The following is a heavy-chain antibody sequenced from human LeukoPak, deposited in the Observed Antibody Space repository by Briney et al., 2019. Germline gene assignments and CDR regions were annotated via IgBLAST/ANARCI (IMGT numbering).Heavy chain of an antibody. J-gene: IGHJ4*02. D-gene: IGHD6-19*01. CDR1: GFTFSDYY. Sequence: PGXSXXLSCVXXGFTFSDYYXSWIRQAPGKGXXXVSYIISTGTTIHYADSVKRRFTISTDNAKNSLYLQMNSLRAEDTAVYYCARDRGAVTDVFDYWGQGTLVTVSS. CDR3: ARDRGAVTDVFDY. V-gene: IGHV3-11*04. CDR2: IISTGTTI.